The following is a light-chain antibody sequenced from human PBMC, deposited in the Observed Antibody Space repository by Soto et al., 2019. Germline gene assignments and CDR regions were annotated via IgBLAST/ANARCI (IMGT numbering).Light chain of an antibody. Sequence: DIVMTQSPDSLAVSLGERATINCKSSQNVVFSSNNKNYLAWYQQKPGQLPKLLIYWASTRESGVPDRFSGSGSGTDFTLTISSLQAEDVAVYYCQQYYSNPRTFGQGTKVEIK. CDR2: WAS. V-gene: IGKV4-1*01. CDR3: QQYYSNPRT. CDR1: QNVVFSSNNKNY. J-gene: IGKJ1*01.